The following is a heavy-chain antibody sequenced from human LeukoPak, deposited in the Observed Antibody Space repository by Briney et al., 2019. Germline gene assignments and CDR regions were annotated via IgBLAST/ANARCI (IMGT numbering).Heavy chain of an antibody. Sequence: GGSLRLSCAASGFTFSSYAMSWVRQAPGNGLEWVSAISGSGGSTYYADSVKGRFTISRDNSKNTLYLQMNSLRAEDTAVYYCAKDLSHYYDSSGYYYDYFDYWGQGTLVTVSS. V-gene: IGHV3-23*01. CDR2: ISGSGGST. D-gene: IGHD3-22*01. CDR1: GFTFSSYA. J-gene: IGHJ4*02. CDR3: AKDLSHYYDSSGYYYDYFDY.